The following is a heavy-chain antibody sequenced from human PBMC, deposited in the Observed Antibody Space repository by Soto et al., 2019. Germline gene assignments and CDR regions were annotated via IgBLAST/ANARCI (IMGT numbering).Heavy chain of an antibody. CDR2: INHSGST. CDR1: GGSFSGYY. CDR3: ASLYRYDILTGYYYYYGMDV. Sequence: PSETLSLTCAVYGGSFSGYYWSWIRQPPGKGLEWIGEINHSGSTNYNPSLKSRVTISVDTSKNQFSLKLSSVTAADTAVYYCASLYRYDILTGYYYYYGMDVWGQGTTVTVSS. J-gene: IGHJ6*02. D-gene: IGHD3-9*01. V-gene: IGHV4-34*01.